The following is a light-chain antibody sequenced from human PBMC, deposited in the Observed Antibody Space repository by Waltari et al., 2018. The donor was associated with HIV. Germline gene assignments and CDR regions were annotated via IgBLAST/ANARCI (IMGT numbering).Light chain of an antibody. CDR3: SSFTKDVTVI. CDR1: DSDFGYGNF. CDR2: EVD. J-gene: IGLJ2*01. Sequence: SVVTQPASVSGFPGKSVTISCTGTDSDFGYGNFVSWYQQHPGKAPKVIIFEVDSRASGVDDRFSSSKSGNTASLTISGLRTEDEANYYCSSFTKDVTVIFGGGTKVTIL. V-gene: IGLV2-14*03.